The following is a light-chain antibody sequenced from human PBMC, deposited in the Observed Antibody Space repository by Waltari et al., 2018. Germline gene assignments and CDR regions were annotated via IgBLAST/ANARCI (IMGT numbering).Light chain of an antibody. CDR3: NSRDSSGHPFV. J-gene: IGLJ1*01. CDR2: GKN. Sequence: SSELTQGPDVSVALGQTVKITCQGDSLRTPYASWYQVKPGQAPVLVMYGKNNRPSGIPDRFSGSYSGDTASLTITGAQAEDEGAYYCNSRDSSGHPFVFGTGTKLTVL. CDR1: SLRTPY. V-gene: IGLV3-19*01.